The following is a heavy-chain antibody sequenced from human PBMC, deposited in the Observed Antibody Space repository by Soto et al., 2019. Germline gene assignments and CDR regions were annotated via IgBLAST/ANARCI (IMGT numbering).Heavy chain of an antibody. D-gene: IGHD2-21*02. CDR1: GFTFSNHA. CDR2: ISDSGGLT. J-gene: IGHJ4*02. V-gene: IGHV3-23*01. CDR3: ATLLAGDHFDY. Sequence: GGSLRLSCAASGFTFSNHAMSWVRQAPGKGLEWVSGISDSGGLTYYADSVKGRFSMSRDNSKNTLYLQMNSLRAEDTAVYYCATLLAGDHFDYWGQGTLVTVSS.